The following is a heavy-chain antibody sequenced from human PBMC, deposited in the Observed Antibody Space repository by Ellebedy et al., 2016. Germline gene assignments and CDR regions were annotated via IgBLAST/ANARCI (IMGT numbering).Heavy chain of an antibody. CDR1: GYTFTSYY. Sequence: ASVKVSXXASGYTFTSYYMHWVRQAPGQGLEWMGIINPSGGSTSYAQKFQGRVTMTRDTSTSTVYMELSSLRSEDTAVYYCAREGREPGPLEYWGQGTLVTVSS. J-gene: IGHJ4*02. CDR2: INPSGGST. D-gene: IGHD1-14*01. CDR3: AREGREPGPLEY. V-gene: IGHV1-46*01.